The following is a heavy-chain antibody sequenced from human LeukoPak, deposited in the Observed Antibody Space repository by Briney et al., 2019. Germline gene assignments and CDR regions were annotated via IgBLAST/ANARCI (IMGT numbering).Heavy chain of an antibody. CDR3: AREWVTGAAYYFDY. CDR1: GFTVNSKY. CDR2: VYSGGQT. V-gene: IGHV3-53*01. J-gene: IGHJ4*02. D-gene: IGHD6-25*01. Sequence: GGSLRLSCAASGFTVNSKYMSWVRQAPGTGLEWVSVVYSGGQTYYADSVKGRFTISRDNAKNSLYLQMNSLRAEDTAVYYCAREWVTGAAYYFDYWGQGTLVTVSS.